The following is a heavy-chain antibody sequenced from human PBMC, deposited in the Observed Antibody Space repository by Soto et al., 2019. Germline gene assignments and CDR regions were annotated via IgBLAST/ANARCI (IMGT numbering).Heavy chain of an antibody. V-gene: IGHV4-59*08. CDR3: ARHVYYDFWSGYSNSNWFDP. CDR1: SGSISTYY. Sequence: SETLSLTCTVSSGSISTYYWSWIRQPPGKGLEWIGYIYYTGSTNYNPSLKTRVTISVDTSKNQFSLKLSSVTAADTAVYYCARHVYYDFWSGYSNSNWFDPWGQGTLVTVSS. CDR2: IYYTGST. D-gene: IGHD3-3*01. J-gene: IGHJ5*02.